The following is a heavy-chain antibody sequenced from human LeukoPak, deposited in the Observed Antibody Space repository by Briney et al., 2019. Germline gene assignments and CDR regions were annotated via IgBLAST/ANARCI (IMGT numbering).Heavy chain of an antibody. V-gene: IGHV3-30*04. D-gene: IGHD3-10*01. J-gene: IGHJ6*02. CDR3: ARDVKGELLWFGELLSDGMDV. CDR2: ISYDGSNK. Sequence: GRSLRLSCAASGFTFSSYAMHWIRQAPGKGLEWVAVISYDGSNKYYADSVKGRFTISRDNSKNTLYLQMNSLRAEDTAVYYCARDVKGELLWFGELLSDGMDVWGQGTTVTVSS. CDR1: GFTFSSYA.